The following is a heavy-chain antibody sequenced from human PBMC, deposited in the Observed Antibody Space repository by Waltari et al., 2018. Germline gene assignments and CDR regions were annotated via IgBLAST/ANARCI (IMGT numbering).Heavy chain of an antibody. V-gene: IGHV2-5*01. J-gene: IGHJ3*02. D-gene: IGHD3-16*01. CDR3: AHMGEASPFSAFDI. CDR2: IYWNDDK. CDR1: GFSLSTSGVG. Sequence: QITLKESGPTLVKPTQTLTLTCTFSGFSLSTSGVGVGWIRQPPGKALEWLALIYWNDDKRYSPSLKSRLTITKDTSKNQVVLTMTNMDPVDTATYYCAHMGEASPFSAFDIWGQGTMVTVSS.